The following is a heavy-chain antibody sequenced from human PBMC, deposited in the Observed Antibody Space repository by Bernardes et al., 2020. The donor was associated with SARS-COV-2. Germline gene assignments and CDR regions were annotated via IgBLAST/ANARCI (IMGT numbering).Heavy chain of an antibody. D-gene: IGHD4-4*01. Sequence: GGSLRLSCAAPGFTFSSYTMNWVRQAPGKGLEWISSLSTSSSYISYSDSVRGRFTISRDNAKNSVSLQMNSLRAEDTAVYYCARVDFSNLYYFDYWGQGTPVTVSS. CDR1: GFTFSSYT. V-gene: IGHV3-21*06. J-gene: IGHJ4*02. CDR2: LSTSSSYI. CDR3: ARVDFSNLYYFDY.